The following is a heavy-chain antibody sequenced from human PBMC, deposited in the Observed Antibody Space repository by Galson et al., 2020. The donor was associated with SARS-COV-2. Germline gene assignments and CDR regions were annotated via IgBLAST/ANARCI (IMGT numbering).Heavy chain of an antibody. CDR1: GGSISSGGYS. D-gene: IGHD3-10*01. CDR3: ARGPLPSLMVRGVSYWCGP. Sequence: SQTLSLTCAVSGGSISSGGYSWSWIRQPPGKGLEWLGYIYHSGSTYYNPSLKSRVTISVDRSKNQFSLKLSSVTAADTAVYYCARGPLPSLMVRGVSYWCGPWCQGTLCTVSS. J-gene: IGHJ5*02. V-gene: IGHV4-30-2*01. CDR2: IYHSGST.